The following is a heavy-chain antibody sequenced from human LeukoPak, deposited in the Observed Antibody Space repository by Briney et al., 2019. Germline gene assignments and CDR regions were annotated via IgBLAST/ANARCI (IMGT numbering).Heavy chain of an antibody. D-gene: IGHD2-15*01. CDR2: TKPDGTAE. CDR1: GFTFRNYW. J-gene: IGHJ4*02. CDR3: ARDGGLHTNFDY. Sequence: GGSLRLSCAASGFTFRNYWMGRVRQAPGKGLEGVANTKPDGTAEYYADSVRGRFTTSRDNANNFLYMQMNSLRGEDTAVYYCARDGGLHTNFDYWGQGTLVTVSS. V-gene: IGHV3-7*01.